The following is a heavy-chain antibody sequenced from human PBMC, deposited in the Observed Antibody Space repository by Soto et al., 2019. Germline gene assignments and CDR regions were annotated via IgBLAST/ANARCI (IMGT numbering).Heavy chain of an antibody. CDR3: ARHLRYCSGGSCYSVNWFDP. CDR2: IDPSDSYT. D-gene: IGHD2-15*01. Sequence: PGESLKISCKGSGYSFTSYWISWVRQMPGKGLEWMRRIDPSDSYTNYSPSFQGHVTISADKSISTAYLQWSSLKASDTAMYYCARHLRYCSGGSCYSVNWFDPWGQGTLVTVSS. V-gene: IGHV5-10-1*01. CDR1: GYSFTSYW. J-gene: IGHJ5*02.